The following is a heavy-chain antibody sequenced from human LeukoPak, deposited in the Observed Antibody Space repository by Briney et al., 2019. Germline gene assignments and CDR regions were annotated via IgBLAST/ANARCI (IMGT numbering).Heavy chain of an antibody. CDR3: ARDYVGTVTRYYYYGMDV. CDR1: GFTVSSNY. CDR2: IYSGGST. Sequence: PGGSLRLSCAASGFTVSSNYMSWVRQAPGKGLEWVSVIYSGGSTYYADSVKGRFTISRDNSKNTLYLQMNSLRAEDTAVYYCARDYVGTVTRYYYYGMDVWGQGTTVTVSS. D-gene: IGHD4-17*01. J-gene: IGHJ6*02. V-gene: IGHV3-53*01.